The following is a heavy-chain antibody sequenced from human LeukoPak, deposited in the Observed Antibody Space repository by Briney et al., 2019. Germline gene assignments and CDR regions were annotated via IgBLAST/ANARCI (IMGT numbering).Heavy chain of an antibody. CDR1: GYTFTSYG. CDR3: ARRLGYCSSTSCYHFGY. CDR2: INPNSGGT. J-gene: IGHJ4*02. D-gene: IGHD2-2*01. Sequence: ASVKVSCKASGYTFTSYGISWVRQAPGQGLEWMGRINPNSGGTNYAQKFQGRVTMTRDTSISTAYMELSRLRSDDTAVYYCARRLGYCSSTSCYHFGYWGQGTLVTVSS. V-gene: IGHV1-2*06.